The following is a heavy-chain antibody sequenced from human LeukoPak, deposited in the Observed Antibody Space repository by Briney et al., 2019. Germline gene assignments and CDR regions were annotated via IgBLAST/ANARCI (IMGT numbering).Heavy chain of an antibody. CDR3: ARDYSAFGVVTDYYYMDV. J-gene: IGHJ6*03. V-gene: IGHV1-69*05. CDR1: GGTFSSYA. D-gene: IGHD3-3*01. CDR2: IIPIFGTA. Sequence: ASVKVSCKASGGTFSSYAISWVRQAPGQGLEWMGRIIPIFGTANYAQKFQGRVTITTDEYTSTAYMELSSLRSEDTAVYYCARDYSAFGVVTDYYYMDVWGKGTTVTVSS.